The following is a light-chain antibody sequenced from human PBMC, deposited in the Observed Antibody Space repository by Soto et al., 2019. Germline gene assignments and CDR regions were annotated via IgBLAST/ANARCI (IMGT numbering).Light chain of an antibody. CDR3: QQYGSLIT. V-gene: IGKV3-20*01. CDR2: GAS. CDR1: QSVSSSY. J-gene: IGKJ5*01. Sequence: IVLTHSPGTLSLSPGERATLSCRASQSVSSSYLAWYQQKPGQAPRLLLYGASSRATGIPDRFSGSGSGTDFTLTISRLEPEDFAVYYCQQYGSLITFGQGTRLEIK.